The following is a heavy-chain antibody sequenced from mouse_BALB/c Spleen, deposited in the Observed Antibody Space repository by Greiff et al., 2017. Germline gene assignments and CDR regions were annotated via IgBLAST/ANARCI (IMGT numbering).Heavy chain of an antibody. CDR2: ISTYYGDA. CDR1: GYTFTDYA. CDR3: SRDYEYGGAWFAY. V-gene: IGHV1S137*01. Sequence: VQLQQSGAELVRPGVSVKISCKGSGYTFTDYAMPWVKQSHAKSLEWIGVISTYYGDASYNQKFKGKATMTVDTSSSTAYMELARLTSEDSATYYCSRDYEYGGAWFAYWGQGTLVTVSA. J-gene: IGHJ3*01. D-gene: IGHD2-4*01.